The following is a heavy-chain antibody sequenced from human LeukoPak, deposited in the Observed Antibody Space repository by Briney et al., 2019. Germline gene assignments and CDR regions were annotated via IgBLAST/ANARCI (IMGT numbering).Heavy chain of an antibody. J-gene: IGHJ6*02. CDR1: GFTFSSYD. V-gene: IGHV3-11*06. CDR3: ARAPHYSNYGPYYYGMDV. CDR2: ISSSSSYT. Sequence: PGRSLRLSCAASGFTFSSYDMHWIRQAPGKGLEWVSYISSSSSYTNYADSVKGRFTISRDNAKNSLYLQMNSLRAEDTAVYYCARAPHYSNYGPYYYGMDVWGQGTTVTVSS. D-gene: IGHD4-11*01.